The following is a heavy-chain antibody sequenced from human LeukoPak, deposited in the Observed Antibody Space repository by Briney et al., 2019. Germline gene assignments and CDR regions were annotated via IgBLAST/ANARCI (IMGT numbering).Heavy chain of an antibody. D-gene: IGHD4/OR15-4a*01. CDR1: GYTLTHYF. J-gene: IGHJ4*02. V-gene: IGHV1-2*02. Sequence: ASLKDSRKASGYTLTHYFIHRVRQAPGQGLEWMGWINHTSGGNNYAQTFQGRVTMTRDTSINTAYMGLSSLTSCERLACVCPRDFDGAGKRFLYWGQGTLFTV. CDR2: INHTSGGN. CDR3: PRDFDGAGKRFLY.